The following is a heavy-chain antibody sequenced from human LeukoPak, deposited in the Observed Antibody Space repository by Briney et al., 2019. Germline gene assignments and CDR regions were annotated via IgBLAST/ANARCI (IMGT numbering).Heavy chain of an antibody. CDR2: IYYSGST. V-gene: IGHV4-39*07. CDR1: GGSISSGSYY. J-gene: IGHJ5*02. Sequence: SETLSLTCTVSGGSISSGSYYWGWIRQPPGKGLEWIGSIYYSGSTYYNPSLKSRVTISVDTSKNQFSLNLSSVTAADTAVYYCARVARYSSSWYWFDPWGQGILVTVSS. CDR3: ARVARYSSSWYWFDP. D-gene: IGHD6-13*01.